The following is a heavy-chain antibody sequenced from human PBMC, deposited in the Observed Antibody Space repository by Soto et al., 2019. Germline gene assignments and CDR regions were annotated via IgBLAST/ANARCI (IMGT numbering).Heavy chain of an antibody. CDR1: GGSISSGGYY. CDR2: IYYSGST. CDR3: AIFGSSSWPYYYCCMDV. J-gene: IGHJ6*03. D-gene: IGHD6-13*01. V-gene: IGHV4-31*03. Sequence: SETLSLTCTVSGGSISSGGYYWSWIRQHPGKGLEWIGYIYYSGSTYYNPSLKSRVTISVDTSKNQFSLKLSSVTAADTAVYYSAIFGSSSWPYYYCCMDVLGKGITAT.